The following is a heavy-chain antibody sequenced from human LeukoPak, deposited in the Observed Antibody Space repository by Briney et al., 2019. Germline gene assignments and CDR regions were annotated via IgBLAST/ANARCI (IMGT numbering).Heavy chain of an antibody. D-gene: IGHD6-19*01. CDR1: GFTFSSYW. CDR3: AMRILYSSGWYYGMDV. J-gene: IGHJ6*02. V-gene: IGHV3-74*01. CDR2: INRDESNT. Sequence: GGSLRLSCAASGFTFSSYWMHWVRQVPGKGLVWVSRINRDESNTTYADSVKGRFTISRDNAKNTLYLQMNSLRAEDTAVYYCAMRILYSSGWYYGMDVWGQGTTVTVSS.